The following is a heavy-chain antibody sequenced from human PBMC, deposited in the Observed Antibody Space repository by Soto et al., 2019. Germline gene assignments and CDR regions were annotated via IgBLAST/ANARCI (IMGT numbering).Heavy chain of an antibody. CDR2: IDGNGQTT. Sequence: EVQMLESGGDLIQPGGSLRLSCAVSGFTFTNYAMSWVRHTSGKGLEWVSSIDGNGQTTYYAASVKGRFTISRDNSRNLLFLQMNSLRAEDTAIYYCAKYAGLSPGVRFHFDYWGQGSLVSVSS. D-gene: IGHD7-27*01. CDR1: GFTFTNYA. CDR3: AKYAGLSPGVRFHFDY. V-gene: IGHV3-23*01. J-gene: IGHJ4*02.